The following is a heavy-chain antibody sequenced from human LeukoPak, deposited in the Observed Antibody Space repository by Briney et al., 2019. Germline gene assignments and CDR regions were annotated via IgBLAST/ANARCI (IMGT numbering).Heavy chain of an antibody. J-gene: IGHJ5*02. CDR1: GGSIISYY. CDR2: IYYRGNT. CDR3: ATSGIAAAGTNWFDP. V-gene: IGHV4-59*01. Sequence: PSETLSLTCTVSGGSIISYYWSWIRQPPGKGLEWIGHIYYRGNTNYNPSLESRVTISVDTSKNQFSLKLTSVIAADTAVYYCATSGIAAAGTNWFDPWGQGTLVTVSS. D-gene: IGHD6-13*01.